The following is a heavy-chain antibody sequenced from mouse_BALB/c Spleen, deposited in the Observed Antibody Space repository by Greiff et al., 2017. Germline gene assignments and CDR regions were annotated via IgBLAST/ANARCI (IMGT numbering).Heavy chain of an antibody. D-gene: IGHD2-4*01. Sequence: EVKLVESGGGLVKPGGSLKLSCAASGFTFSSYAMSWVRQTPEKRLEWVASISSGGSTYYPDSVKGRFTISRDNARNILYLQMSSLRSEDTAMYYCAREGLSTMITTNAMDYWGQGTSVTVSS. CDR2: ISSGGST. J-gene: IGHJ4*01. CDR3: AREGLSTMITTNAMDY. V-gene: IGHV5-6-5*01. CDR1: GFTFSSYA.